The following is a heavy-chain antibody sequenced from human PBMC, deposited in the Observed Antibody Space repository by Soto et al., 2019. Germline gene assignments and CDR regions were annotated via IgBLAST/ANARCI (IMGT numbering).Heavy chain of an antibody. V-gene: IGHV3-21*01. CDR2: ISSSSSYI. J-gene: IGHJ6*02. D-gene: IGHD6-19*01. CDR3: ARDRDSSGWYRLSYYYYGMDV. CDR1: GFTFSSYS. Sequence: PGGSLRLSCAASGFTFSSYSMNWVRQAPGKGLEWVSSISSSSSYIYYADSVKGRFTISRDNAKNSLYLQMNSLRAEDTAVYYCARDRDSSGWYRLSYYYYGMDVWGQGTTVTVSS.